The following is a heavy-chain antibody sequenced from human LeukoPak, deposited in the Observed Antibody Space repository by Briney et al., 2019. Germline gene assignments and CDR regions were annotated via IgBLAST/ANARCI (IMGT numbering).Heavy chain of an antibody. Sequence: SETLPLTCTVSGGSISSSNYYWGWIRQPPGKGLEWIGSIYYSGRIYYNPSLKSRVTISIDTSKNQFSLKLSSVTAADTAVYYCARQVAGSYGDYLAYWGQGTLVTVSS. CDR3: ARQVAGSYGDYLAY. CDR2: IYYSGRI. D-gene: IGHD6-19*01. CDR1: GGSISSSNYY. J-gene: IGHJ4*02. V-gene: IGHV4-39*01.